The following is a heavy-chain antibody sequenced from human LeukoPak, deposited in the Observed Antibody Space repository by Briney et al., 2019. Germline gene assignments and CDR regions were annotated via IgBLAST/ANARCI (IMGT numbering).Heavy chain of an antibody. CDR3: ARDYDIVESPEGHDVFDI. CDR2: IRYDGSNK. CDR1: GFIFSNYG. V-gene: IGHV3-30*02. J-gene: IGHJ3*02. D-gene: IGHD2-21*01. Sequence: GGSLRLSCAASGFIFSNYGMQWVRQAPGKGLEWVAFIRYDGSNKYYADSVKGRFTISRDNSKNTLYLQMNSLRAEDTAVYYCARDYDIVESPEGHDVFDIWGQGTLVTVSS.